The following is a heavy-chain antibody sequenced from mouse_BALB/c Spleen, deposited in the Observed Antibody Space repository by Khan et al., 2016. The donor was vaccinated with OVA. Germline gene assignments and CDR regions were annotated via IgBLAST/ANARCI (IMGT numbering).Heavy chain of an antibody. CDR1: GFSLTNYG. Sequence: VQLLETGPGLVAPSQSLSITCTVSGFSLTNYGVHWVRQPPGKGLEWLVVIWSDGSTNYNSVIKSRLSISKDNSKSQVFLKMNSLQTDDTAIYYCARWFDGYSSLYAMDYWGQGTSVTVSS. V-gene: IGHV2-6*02. D-gene: IGHD2-3*01. CDR2: IWSDGST. CDR3: ARWFDGYSSLYAMDY. J-gene: IGHJ4*01.